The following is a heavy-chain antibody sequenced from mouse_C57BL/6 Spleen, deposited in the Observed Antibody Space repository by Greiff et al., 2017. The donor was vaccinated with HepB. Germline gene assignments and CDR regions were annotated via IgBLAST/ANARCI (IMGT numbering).Heavy chain of an antibody. J-gene: IGHJ4*01. CDR1: GFSLTSYA. V-gene: IGHV2-9-1*01. Sequence: VKVVESGPGLVAPSQSLSITCTVSGFSLTSYAISWVRQPPGKGLEWLGVIWTGGGTNYNSALKSRLSISKDNSKSQVFLKMNSLQTDDTARYYCARHGSSYGYAMDYWGQGTSVTVSS. CDR3: ARHGSSYGYAMDY. D-gene: IGHD1-1*01. CDR2: IWTGGGT.